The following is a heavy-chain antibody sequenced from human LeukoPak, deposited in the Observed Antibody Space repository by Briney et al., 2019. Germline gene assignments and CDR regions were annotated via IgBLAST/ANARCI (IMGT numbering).Heavy chain of an antibody. J-gene: IGHJ4*02. CDR1: GFTFSSYE. CDR2: ISSGAATI. CDR3: ARDPWEPTNYFDY. V-gene: IGHV3-48*03. D-gene: IGHD1-26*01. Sequence: RGGSLSLSCAASGFTFSSYELNGVRQAPGKGLEWVSSISSGAATIYYADSVKGRFTISRDKSKNTLYLQMSSLRAEDTAVYYCARDPWEPTNYFDYWGQGTLVTVSS.